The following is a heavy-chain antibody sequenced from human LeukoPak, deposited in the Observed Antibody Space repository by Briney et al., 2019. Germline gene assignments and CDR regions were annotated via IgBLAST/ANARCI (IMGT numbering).Heavy chain of an antibody. CDR2: IYSGDNT. D-gene: IGHD6-13*01. Sequence: GGSLRLSCTASGFTVSTNYMSWVRQAPGKGLEWVSLIYSGDNTYYADSLKGRFTISRDNAKDSLYLQMNSLRAEDTAVYYCAREAGRYSSNIDWFDPWGQGTLVTVSS. V-gene: IGHV3-66*01. CDR1: GFTVSTNY. CDR3: AREAGRYSSNIDWFDP. J-gene: IGHJ5*02.